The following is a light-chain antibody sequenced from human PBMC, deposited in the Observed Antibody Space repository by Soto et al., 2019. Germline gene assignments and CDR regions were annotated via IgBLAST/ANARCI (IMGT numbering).Light chain of an antibody. Sequence: QSVLTQPASVSGSPGQSITISCTGTSSDVGGYNYVSWYQQHPGKAPKLMIYDVSNRPSAVSNRFSGSKSGNTASLTISGLQAEDEGDYYCSSYTSSSTHDVFGTGTKLTVL. CDR3: SSYTSSSTHDV. J-gene: IGLJ1*01. CDR2: DVS. V-gene: IGLV2-14*01. CDR1: SSDVGGYNY.